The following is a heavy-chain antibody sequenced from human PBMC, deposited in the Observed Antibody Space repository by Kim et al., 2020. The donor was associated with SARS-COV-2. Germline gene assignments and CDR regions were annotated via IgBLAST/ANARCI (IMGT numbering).Heavy chain of an antibody. Sequence: ASVKVSCKASGYTFTSYGISWVRQAPGQGLEWMGWISAYNGNTNYAQKLQGRVTMTTDTSTSTAYMELRSLRSDDTAVYYCARHWGTMVRGVTPGDWFDPWGQGTLVTVSS. CDR1: GYTFTSYG. CDR2: ISAYNGNT. V-gene: IGHV1-18*04. D-gene: IGHD3-10*01. CDR3: ARHWGTMVRGVTPGDWFDP. J-gene: IGHJ5*02.